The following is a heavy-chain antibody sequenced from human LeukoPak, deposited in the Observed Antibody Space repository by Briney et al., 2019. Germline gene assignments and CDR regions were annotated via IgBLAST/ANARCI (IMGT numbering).Heavy chain of an antibody. D-gene: IGHD2-2*01. CDR3: ARDSPLKYQLANYYFDY. Sequence: SETLSLTCTVSGGSISSYYWSWIRQPAGKGLEWIGRIYSTGSTNDNPSLKSRVTMSVDTSKNQFSLRLRSVTAADTAVYYCARDSPLKYQLANYYFDYWGQGTLVTVSS. CDR2: IYSTGST. V-gene: IGHV4-4*07. CDR1: GGSISSYY. J-gene: IGHJ4*02.